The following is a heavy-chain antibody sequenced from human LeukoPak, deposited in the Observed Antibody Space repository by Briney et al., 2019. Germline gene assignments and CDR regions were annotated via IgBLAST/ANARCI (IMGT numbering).Heavy chain of an antibody. CDR2: ISSSGSTI. D-gene: IGHD5-18*01. CDR1: GFTFSDYY. CDR3: AKGLKTAVGPYMGYHYYMDV. Sequence: GGSLRLSCAASGFTFSDYYITWIRQAPGKGLEWISYISSSGSTIYYADSVKGRFTISRDNSKNTLSLQMISLRAEDTALYYCAKGLKTAVGPYMGYHYYMDVWGKGTTVTVSS. J-gene: IGHJ6*03. V-gene: IGHV3-11*01.